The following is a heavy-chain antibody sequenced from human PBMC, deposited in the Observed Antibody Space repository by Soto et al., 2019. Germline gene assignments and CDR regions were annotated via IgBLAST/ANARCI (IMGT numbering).Heavy chain of an antibody. J-gene: IGHJ4*02. CDR3: ASPMVRGASSPFDY. CDR2: INWNGGST. Sequence: EVQLVESGGGVVRPGGSLRLSCAASGFTFDDYGMGWVRQAPGKGLEWVSGINWNGGSTGYADSVKGRFTISRDNAQNSLYVQMNSLRAEDTALYYCASPMVRGASSPFDYWGQGTLVTVSS. V-gene: IGHV3-20*04. D-gene: IGHD3-10*01. CDR1: GFTFDDYG.